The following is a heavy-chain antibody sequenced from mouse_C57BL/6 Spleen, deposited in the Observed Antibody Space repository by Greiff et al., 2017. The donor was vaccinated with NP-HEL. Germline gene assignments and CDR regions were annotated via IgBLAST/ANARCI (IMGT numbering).Heavy chain of an antibody. V-gene: IGHV1-52*01. D-gene: IGHD3-2*02. CDR3: ARFPTQLRLGYAMDY. CDR1: GYTFTSYW. Sequence: QVQLQQPGAELVRPGSSVKLSCEASGYTFTSYWMHWVKQRPIQGLEWIGNIDPSDSETHYNQKFKDKATLTVDKSSSTAYMQLSSLTSEDSAVYYCARFPTQLRLGYAMDYWGQGTSVTVSS. J-gene: IGHJ4*01. CDR2: IDPSDSET.